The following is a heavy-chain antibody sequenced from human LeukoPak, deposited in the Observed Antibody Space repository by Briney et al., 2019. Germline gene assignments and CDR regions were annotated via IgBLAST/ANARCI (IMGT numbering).Heavy chain of an antibody. J-gene: IGHJ6*02. Sequence: PGGSLRLSCVASGFAFNAYNMHWVRQAPGKGLEWVSYISSSSSTIYYADSVKGRFTISRDNAKNSLYLQMSSLRDEDTAVYYCARDLLRFLEWLPSFYYYYGMDVWGQGTTVTVSS. CDR1: GFAFNAYN. CDR2: ISSSSSTI. D-gene: IGHD3-3*01. V-gene: IGHV3-48*02. CDR3: ARDLLRFLEWLPSFYYYYGMDV.